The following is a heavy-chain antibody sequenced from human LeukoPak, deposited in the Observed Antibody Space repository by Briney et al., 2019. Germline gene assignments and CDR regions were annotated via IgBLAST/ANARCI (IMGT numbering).Heavy chain of an antibody. CDR1: GFTFSSYG. V-gene: IGHV3-30*02. CDR2: IRYDGSNK. Sequence: GGSLRLSCAASGFTFSSYGMHWVRQAPGKGLEWVAFIRYDGSNKYYADSVKGRFTISRDNSKNTLYLQMNSLRAEDTAVYYCAKDIYYDSRGDKVFDIWGQGTMVTVSS. J-gene: IGHJ3*02. D-gene: IGHD3-22*01. CDR3: AKDIYYDSRGDKVFDI.